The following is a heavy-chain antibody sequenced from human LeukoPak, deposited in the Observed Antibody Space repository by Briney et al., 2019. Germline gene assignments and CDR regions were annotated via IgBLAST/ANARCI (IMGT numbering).Heavy chain of an antibody. Sequence: ASVKVSCKASGYTFTSYDINGVRQATGQGLEWMGGMNPNSGNTGYALKFQGGVTITRNTSISTAYMEPSSLRSEGTAVYYCARSPLRRSTIFGVVIMDYYMDVWGKGTTVTVSS. J-gene: IGHJ6*03. V-gene: IGHV1-8*01. CDR1: GYTFTSYD. D-gene: IGHD3-3*01. CDR3: ARSPLRRSTIFGVVIMDYYMDV. CDR2: MNPNSGNT.